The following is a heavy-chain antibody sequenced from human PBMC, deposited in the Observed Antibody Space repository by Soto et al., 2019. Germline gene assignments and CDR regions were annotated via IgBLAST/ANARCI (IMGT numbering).Heavy chain of an antibody. V-gene: IGHV3-72*01. Sequence: PGGSLRLSCAASGFTFSDHYMDWVRQAPGKGLEWVGRIRNKANSYTTEYAASVKGRFTISRDDSRNSLYLQMNSLKSEVTAIYYCTRAGILTTPYYFDYWGQGTLVTVSS. CDR2: IRNKANSYTT. D-gene: IGHD2-21*01. CDR1: GFTFSDHY. CDR3: TRAGILTTPYYFDY. J-gene: IGHJ4*02.